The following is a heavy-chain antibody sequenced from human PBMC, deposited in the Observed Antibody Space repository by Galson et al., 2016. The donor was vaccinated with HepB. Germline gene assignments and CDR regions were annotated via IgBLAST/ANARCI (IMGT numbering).Heavy chain of an antibody. CDR1: GFLFRSYG. Sequence: SLRLSCAGSGFLFRSYGMHWVRQAPGKGLEWVSAISGSGGSTYYADSVKGRFTISRDNSKNTLYLQMNSLRAEDTAVYYCAKPYDFWSGYSNYWGQGTLVTVSS. J-gene: IGHJ4*02. CDR2: ISGSGGST. CDR3: AKPYDFWSGYSNY. V-gene: IGHV3-23*01. D-gene: IGHD3-3*01.